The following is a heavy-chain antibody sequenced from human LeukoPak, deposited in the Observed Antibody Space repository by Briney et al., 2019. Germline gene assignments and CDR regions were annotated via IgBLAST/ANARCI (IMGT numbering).Heavy chain of an antibody. V-gene: IGHV5-51*01. J-gene: IGHJ4*02. CDR1: GYSFTTYW. Sequence: GESLKISCKASGYSFTTYWIGWVRQMPGKGLEWMGIIYPGDSDTRYSPSFQGQVTISADKSITAYLQWSSLKASDTAMYYCARGGLVGSTKNYFDYWGQGTLVTVSS. D-gene: IGHD1-26*01. CDR2: IYPGDSDT. CDR3: ARGGLVGSTKNYFDY.